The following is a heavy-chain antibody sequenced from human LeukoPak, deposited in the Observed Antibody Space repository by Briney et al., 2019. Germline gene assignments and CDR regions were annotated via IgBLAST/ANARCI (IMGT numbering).Heavy chain of an antibody. CDR1: GLSFSTSE. CDR2: ISGSGGST. V-gene: IGHV3-23*01. J-gene: IGHJ1*01. D-gene: IGHD3-22*01. Sequence: GSLRLSCVASGLSFSTSEMSWVRPAPGKGLEWVSAISGSGGSTYYADSVKGRFTISRDNSKNTLYLQMNSLRAEDTAVYYCAKDRRPSSGYLSYFQHWGQGTLVTVSS. CDR3: AKDRRPSSGYLSYFQH.